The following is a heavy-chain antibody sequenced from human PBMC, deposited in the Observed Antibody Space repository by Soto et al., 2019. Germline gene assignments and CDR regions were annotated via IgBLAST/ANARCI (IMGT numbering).Heavy chain of an antibody. Sequence: ASVKVSCKPAGYTITDFYIHWVRHAPGQGXEWMGWINPNSGGTKYAQNFQVWVTMTRDTSISTAYMELSRLRSDDTAVYYCATSRTSISVSVETDYYFAFWGQGTLVTVPQ. CDR1: GYTITDFY. CDR2: INPNSGGT. J-gene: IGHJ4*02. CDR3: ATSRTSISVSVETDYYFAF. V-gene: IGHV1-2*04. D-gene: IGHD6-19*01.